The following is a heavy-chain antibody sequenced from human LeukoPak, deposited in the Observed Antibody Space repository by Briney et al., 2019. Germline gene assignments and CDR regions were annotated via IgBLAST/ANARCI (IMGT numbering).Heavy chain of an antibody. V-gene: IGHV3-53*01. CDR3: AGDSGSYQYFDY. J-gene: IGHJ4*02. CDR1: GFIVSSNY. Sequence: GGSLRLSCAASGFIVSSNYMSWVRQPPGKGLEWVSVIYSGGSTYYADSVKGRFTISRDNSKNTLYLQMNNLRAEDAAVYYCAGDSGSYQYFDYWGQGTLVTVSS. CDR2: IYSGGST. D-gene: IGHD1-26*01.